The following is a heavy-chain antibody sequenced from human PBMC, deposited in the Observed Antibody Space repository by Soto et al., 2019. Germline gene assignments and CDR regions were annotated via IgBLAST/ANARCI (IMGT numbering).Heavy chain of an antibody. J-gene: IGHJ3*02. Sequence: PGESLKISCKGSGYSFTSYWISWVRQMPGKGLEWMGRIDPSDSYTNYSPSFQGHVTISADKPISTAYLQWSSLKASDTAMYYCARPAGYCSSTSRYGSVDIWGQGTMVTVSS. CDR2: IDPSDSYT. V-gene: IGHV5-10-1*01. CDR1: GYSFTSYW. CDR3: ARPAGYCSSTSRYGSVDI. D-gene: IGHD2-2*01.